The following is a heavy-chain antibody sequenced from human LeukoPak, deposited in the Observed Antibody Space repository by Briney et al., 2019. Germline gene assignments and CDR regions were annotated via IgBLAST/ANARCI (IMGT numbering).Heavy chain of an antibody. CDR1: GFTFSTYW. Sequence: PRGSLRLSCAASGFTFSTYWMHWVRQAPGKGLEWVSRINPDGITTTCADSVKGRFTISRDNAKNTLFLQMNSLRAEDTAVYYCARDYYYGMDVWGQGTTITVSS. V-gene: IGHV3-74*01. CDR3: ARDYYYGMDV. J-gene: IGHJ6*02. CDR2: INPDGITT.